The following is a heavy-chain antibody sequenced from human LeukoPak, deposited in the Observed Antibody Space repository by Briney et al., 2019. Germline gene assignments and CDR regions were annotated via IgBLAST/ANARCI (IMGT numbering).Heavy chain of an antibody. D-gene: IGHD6-19*01. CDR2: ISDGSST. J-gene: IGHJ1*01. Sequence: SGGSLRLSCAASGFTFSRYWMHWVRHAPGKGLVWVSRISDGSSTTYADSVKGRFTISRDNAKNTLYLQMNSLRAEDTALYYCARVPITLAGTKDAKYFQHGGQGTLVTVSS. CDR3: ARVPITLAGTKDAKYFQH. V-gene: IGHV3-74*01. CDR1: GFTFSRYW.